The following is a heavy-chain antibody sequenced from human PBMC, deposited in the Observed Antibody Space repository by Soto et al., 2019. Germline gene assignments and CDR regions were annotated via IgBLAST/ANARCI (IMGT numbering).Heavy chain of an antibody. J-gene: IGHJ6*02. CDR2: INPNSGVA. D-gene: IGHD5-12*01. CDR3: ARQGSGSEYPQYFYYGMDV. V-gene: IGHV1-2*02. Sequence: QVQLVQSGAEVEKPGASVKVSCKTSGYIFTAYYIHWVRQAPGQGLEWMGWINPNSGVANYAQNFQGRVTMTRDTSISTVYMELSKMRSEDTTVYYCARQGSGSEYPQYFYYGMDVWGQGTTVAASS. CDR1: GYIFTAYY.